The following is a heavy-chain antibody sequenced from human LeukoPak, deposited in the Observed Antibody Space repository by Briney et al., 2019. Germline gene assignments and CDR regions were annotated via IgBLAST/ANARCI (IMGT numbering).Heavy chain of an antibody. CDR1: GGSISSYY. Sequence: SETLSLTCTVSGGSISSYYWSWIRQPPGKGLEWIGYIYYSGSTNYNPSLKSRVTISVDTSKNQFSLKLSSVTAADTAVYYCVRGVHTTFFGWYFDLWGRGTLVTVSS. D-gene: IGHD1-1*01. CDR2: IYYSGST. V-gene: IGHV4-59*01. J-gene: IGHJ2*01. CDR3: VRGVHTTFFGWYFDL.